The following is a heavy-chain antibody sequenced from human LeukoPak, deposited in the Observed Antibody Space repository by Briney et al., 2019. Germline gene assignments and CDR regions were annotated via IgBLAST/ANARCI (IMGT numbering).Heavy chain of an antibody. V-gene: IGHV1-18*01. Sequence: ASVKVSCKASGYTFTSYGISWVRQGPGQGLEWMGWISAYNGNTNYAQKLQGRVTMTTDTSTSTAYMELRSLRSDDTAVYYCARDWIGYYYDSSGYYIGDYWGQGTLVTVSS. CDR2: ISAYNGNT. CDR3: ARDWIGYYYDSSGYYIGDY. D-gene: IGHD3-22*01. J-gene: IGHJ4*02. CDR1: GYTFTSYG.